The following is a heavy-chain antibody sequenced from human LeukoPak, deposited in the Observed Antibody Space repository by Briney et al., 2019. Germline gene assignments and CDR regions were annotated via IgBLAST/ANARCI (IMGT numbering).Heavy chain of an antibody. CDR2: IYPGDSAT. J-gene: IGHJ3*02. CDR3: ATSSGGRFDAFDI. Sequence: GESLKIPCQGSGYTFTSYWIGWVRQMPGKGLEWMGIIYPGDSATRYSPSFQGQVTISADKSISTAYLQWSSLKASDTAMYYCATSSGGRFDAFDIWGQGTMVTVSS. CDR1: GYTFTSYW. V-gene: IGHV5-51*01. D-gene: IGHD6-19*01.